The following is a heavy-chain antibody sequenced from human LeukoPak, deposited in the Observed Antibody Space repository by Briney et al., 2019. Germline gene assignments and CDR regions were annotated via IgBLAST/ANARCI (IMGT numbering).Heavy chain of an antibody. CDR3: AKDRPLRIGIADRPHFDY. CDR1: GFTFSSYA. CDR2: ISGSGGST. Sequence: GGSLRLSCAASGFTFSSYAMSWVRQAPGKGLEWVSAISGSGGSTYYADPVKGRFTISRDNSKNTLYLQMNSLRAEDTAVYYCAKDRPLRIGIADRPHFDYWGQGTLVTVSS. D-gene: IGHD6-13*01. V-gene: IGHV3-23*01. J-gene: IGHJ4*02.